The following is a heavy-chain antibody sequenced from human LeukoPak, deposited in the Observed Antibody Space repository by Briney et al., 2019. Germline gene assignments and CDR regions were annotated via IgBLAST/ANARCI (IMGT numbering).Heavy chain of an antibody. J-gene: IGHJ4*02. CDR2: INPSGDDT. V-gene: IGHV1-46*01. CDR1: GYTFSTFY. D-gene: IGHD5-12*01. Sequence: GASVKVSCKESGYTFSTFYMHWVRQAPGQGLEWTGIINPSGDDTRYAQKFQGRVTMTRDTSTSTVYMELSSLRSEDTAVYYCAREGSGYGNYFDYWGQGTLVTVSS. CDR3: AREGSGYGNYFDY.